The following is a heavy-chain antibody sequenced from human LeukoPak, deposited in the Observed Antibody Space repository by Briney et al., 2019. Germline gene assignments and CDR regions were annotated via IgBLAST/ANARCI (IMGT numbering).Heavy chain of an antibody. CDR1: GFTFTNYA. V-gene: IGHV3-30-3*01. CDR3: ARGFVLGAAKNYFDY. CDR2: ISYDGTNK. D-gene: IGHD2-21*02. Sequence: GGSLRLSCAASGFTFTNYALHWVRQAPGKGLEWVAVISYDGTNKYYADSVKGRFTISRDNSKNTLSLQMNSLRAEDTALYYCARGFVLGAAKNYFDYWGQAGILSVSS. J-gene: IGHJ4*02.